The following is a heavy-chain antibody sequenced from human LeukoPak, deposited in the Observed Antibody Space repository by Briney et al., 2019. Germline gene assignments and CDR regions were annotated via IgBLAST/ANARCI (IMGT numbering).Heavy chain of an antibody. Sequence: SETLSLTCTVSGGSISSGGYKWSWIRQPPGKGLEWIGYIYHSGSTYYNPSLKSRVTISVDTSKNQFSLKLSSVTAADTAVYYCARAVTGIAAAGPVDAFDIWGQGTMVTVSS. CDR3: ARAVTGIAAAGPVDAFDI. D-gene: IGHD6-13*01. CDR1: GGSISSGGYK. J-gene: IGHJ3*02. V-gene: IGHV4-30-2*01. CDR2: IYHSGST.